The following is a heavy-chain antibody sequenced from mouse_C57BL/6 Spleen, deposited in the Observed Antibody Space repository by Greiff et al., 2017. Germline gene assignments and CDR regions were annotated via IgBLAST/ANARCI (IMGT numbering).Heavy chain of an antibody. CDR2: ISYSGST. CDR1: GYSITSGYD. V-gene: IGHV3-1*01. J-gene: IGHJ1*03. Sequence: EVQLQESGPGMVKPSQSLSLTCTVTGYSITSGYDWHWIRHFPGNKLEWMGYISYSGSTNYNPSLKSRISITHDTSKNHFFLKLNSVTTEDTATYYCARGLIYDGYYPWYFDVWGTGTTVTVSS. CDR3: ARGLIYDGYYPWYFDV. D-gene: IGHD2-3*01.